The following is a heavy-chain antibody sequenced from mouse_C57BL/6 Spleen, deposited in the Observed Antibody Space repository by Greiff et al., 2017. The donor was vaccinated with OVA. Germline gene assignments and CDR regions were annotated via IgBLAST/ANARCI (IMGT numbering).Heavy chain of an antibody. Sequence: EVMLVESGGGLVKPGGSLKLSCAASGFTFSSYAMSWVRQTPEKRLEWVATLSDGGSYTYYPANVKGRFTISRDNAKNNLYLQMSHLKSEDTAMYYCARDGRLGGYFDYWGQGTTLTVSS. CDR1: GFTFSSYA. CDR3: ARDGRLGGYFDY. J-gene: IGHJ2*01. CDR2: LSDGGSYT. D-gene: IGHD4-1*01. V-gene: IGHV5-4*01.